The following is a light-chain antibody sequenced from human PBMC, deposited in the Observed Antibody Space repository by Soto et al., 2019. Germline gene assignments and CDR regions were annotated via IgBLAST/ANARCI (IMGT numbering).Light chain of an antibody. J-gene: IGLJ1*01. Sequence: QSVLAQPASVSGSPGQSITISCTGSSSDVGGYNYVSWYQQHPGKAPKLMIYDVSNRPSGVSNRFSGSKSGSTASLTISGLQAEDEADYYCSSYTSTGTLLFGTGTKVTVL. CDR1: SSDVGGYNY. CDR2: DVS. CDR3: SSYTSTGTLL. V-gene: IGLV2-14*01.